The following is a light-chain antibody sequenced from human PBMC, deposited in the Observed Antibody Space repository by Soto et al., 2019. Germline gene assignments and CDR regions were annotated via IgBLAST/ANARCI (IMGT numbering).Light chain of an antibody. Sequence: AIQMTQSPSSLSASVGDRVTITCRASQGIRTDLGWYQQKPGKTPKLQIYAASSLQSGVPSRFSGSGSGTDFTLTISSLQPEDFATYYCLQDYSYPRTFGQGTKVDIK. V-gene: IGKV1-6*01. CDR1: QGIRTD. CDR3: LQDYSYPRT. J-gene: IGKJ1*01. CDR2: AAS.